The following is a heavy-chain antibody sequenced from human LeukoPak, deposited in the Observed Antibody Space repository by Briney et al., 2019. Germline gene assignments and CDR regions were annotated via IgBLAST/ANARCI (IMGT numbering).Heavy chain of an antibody. Sequence: GGSLRLSCAASGFTFSSYAMSWVRQAPGKGLEWVSAISGSGGSTYYADSVKGRFTISRDNSKNTLYLQMNSLRAEDTAAYYCAKDLISAMVTSTGPYYFDYWGQGTLVTVSS. CDR1: GFTFSSYA. CDR2: ISGSGGST. V-gene: IGHV3-23*01. CDR3: AKDLISAMVTSTGPYYFDY. J-gene: IGHJ4*02. D-gene: IGHD5-18*01.